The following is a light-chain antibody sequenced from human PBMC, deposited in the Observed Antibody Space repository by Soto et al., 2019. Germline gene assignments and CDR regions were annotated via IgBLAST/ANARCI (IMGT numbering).Light chain of an antibody. V-gene: IGKV1-5*03. Sequence: DIQMPQSPSTLSASVGDRVTITCRASQSISSWLAWYQQKPGKAPNLLIYKASSLQSGVPSRFSGSGSGTEFTLTISSLQPDDCGTYYCQQYNDKWTFGQGTKVEIK. CDR3: QQYNDKWT. CDR1: QSISSW. J-gene: IGKJ1*01. CDR2: KAS.